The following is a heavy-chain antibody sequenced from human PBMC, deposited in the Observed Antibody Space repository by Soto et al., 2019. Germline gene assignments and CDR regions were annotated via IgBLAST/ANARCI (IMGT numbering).Heavy chain of an antibody. Sequence: SETLSLTCTVSGGSISSSGYYWGWIRQPPGKGLEWIGSIYYTGSTYYNPSLKSRVTISADTSKNQFSLHLSSVTPDDTAVYYCVRLIGNSWLDSWGQGTPVTVS. CDR3: VRLIGNSWLDS. J-gene: IGHJ5*01. V-gene: IGHV4-39*01. CDR2: IYYTGST. CDR1: GGSISSSGYY.